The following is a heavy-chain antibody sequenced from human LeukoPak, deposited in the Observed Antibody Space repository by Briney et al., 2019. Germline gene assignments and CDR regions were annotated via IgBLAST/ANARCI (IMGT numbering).Heavy chain of an antibody. J-gene: IGHJ3*02. V-gene: IGHV3-21*01. CDR1: GFTFSSYS. CDR3: ASVRLYGEHDAFDI. CDR2: ISSSSSYI. Sequence: PGGSLRLSCAASGFTFSSYSMNWVRQAPGKGLEWVSSISSSSSYIYYADSVKGRFTISRDNAKNSLYLQMNSLRAEDTAVYYCASVRLYGEHDAFDIWGQGTMVTVSS. D-gene: IGHD3-10*02.